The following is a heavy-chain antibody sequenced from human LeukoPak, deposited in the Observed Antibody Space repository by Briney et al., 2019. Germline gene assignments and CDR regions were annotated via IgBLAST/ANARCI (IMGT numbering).Heavy chain of an antibody. CDR2: INHSGST. J-gene: IGHJ6*02. D-gene: IGHD3-10*01. CDR3: ARARVRPAAYYYYYYGMDV. V-gene: IGHV4-34*01. CDR1: GGSFSGYY. Sequence: SETLSLTCAVYGGSFSGYYWSWIRQPPGKGLEWIGEINHSGSTNYNPSLKSRVTISVDTPKNQFSLKLSSVTAADTAVYYCARARVRPAAYYYYYYGMDVWGQGTTVTVSS.